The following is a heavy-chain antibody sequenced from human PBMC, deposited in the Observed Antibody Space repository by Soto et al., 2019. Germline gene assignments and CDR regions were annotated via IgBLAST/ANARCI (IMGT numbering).Heavy chain of an antibody. Sequence: GRSLRLSCAASGFTFSSYSMNWVLQAPGKWLAWVSYISSSSSTIYYADSVKGRFTISRATAKNSLYLQMNSLRDEDTAVDYCARETYDFWSGYYSYYYYYYGMDVWGQGTTVTVSS. CDR2: ISSSSSTI. J-gene: IGHJ6*02. V-gene: IGHV3-48*02. CDR3: ARETYDFWSGYYSYYYYYYGMDV. CDR1: GFTFSSYS. D-gene: IGHD3-3*01.